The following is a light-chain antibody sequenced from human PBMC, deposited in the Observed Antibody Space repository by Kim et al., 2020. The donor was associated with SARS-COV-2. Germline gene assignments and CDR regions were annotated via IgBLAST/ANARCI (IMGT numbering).Light chain of an antibody. Sequence: SSELTQYPAVSVALGQTVMITCQGDSLRSYYASWYQQKSGQAPVLVIYGQNNRPSGIPDRFSGSSSGNTASLTITGAQAEDEADYYCNSRDSSGNHWVFGGGTKVTVL. V-gene: IGLV3-19*01. CDR2: GQN. CDR3: NSRDSSGNHWV. CDR1: SLRSYY. J-gene: IGLJ3*02.